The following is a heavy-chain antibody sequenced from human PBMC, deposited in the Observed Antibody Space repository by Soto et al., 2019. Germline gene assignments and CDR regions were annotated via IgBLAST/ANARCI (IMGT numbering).Heavy chain of an antibody. CDR1: GYTLTELS. D-gene: IGHD6-13*01. V-gene: IGHV1-24*01. Sequence: GASVKVSCKVSGYTLTELSMHWVRQAPGKGLEWMGGFDPEDGETIYAQKFQGRVTMTEDTSTDTAYMELSSLRSEDTAVYYCATHSIAAAENWFDPWGQGTLVTVSS. J-gene: IGHJ5*02. CDR2: FDPEDGET. CDR3: ATHSIAAAENWFDP.